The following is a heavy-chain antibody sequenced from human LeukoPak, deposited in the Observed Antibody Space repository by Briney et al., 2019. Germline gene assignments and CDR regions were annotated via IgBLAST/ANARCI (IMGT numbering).Heavy chain of an antibody. CDR2: IIPIFGTA. J-gene: IGHJ3*02. V-gene: IGHV1-69*06. CDR3: ASRHCGGGGCYSLAFDI. D-gene: IGHD2-15*01. CDR1: GGTFSSYA. Sequence: GASVKVSCKASGGTFSSYAISWVRQAPGQGLERMGGIIPIFGTANYAQKFQGRVTMTEDTSTDTAYMELSSLRSEDTALYYCASRHCGGGGCYSLAFDIWGQGTMVTVSS.